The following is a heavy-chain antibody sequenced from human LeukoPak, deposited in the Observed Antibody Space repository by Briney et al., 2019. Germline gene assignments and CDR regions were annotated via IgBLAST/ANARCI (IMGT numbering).Heavy chain of an antibody. CDR1: GFTFSDHY. CDR3: ARATYDSSGYSFDY. J-gene: IGHJ4*02. CDR2: TRNKANSYTT. D-gene: IGHD3-22*01. Sequence: GGSLRLSCAASGFTFSDHYMDWVRQAPGKGLKWVGRTRNKANSYTTEYAASVKGRFTISRDDSKNSLYLQMDSLKTEDTAVYYCARATYDSSGYSFDYWGQGTLVTVSS. V-gene: IGHV3-72*01.